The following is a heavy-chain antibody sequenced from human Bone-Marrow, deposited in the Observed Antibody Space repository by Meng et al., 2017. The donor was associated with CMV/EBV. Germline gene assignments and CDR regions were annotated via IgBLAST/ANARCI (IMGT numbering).Heavy chain of an antibody. CDR3: ARVYCSSTSCYSAY. CDR2: MNPNSGNT. V-gene: IGHV1-8*02. Sequence: ASVKVSCKASGYTFTSYGISWVRQATGQGLEWMGWMNPNSGNTGYAQKFQGRVTMTRNTSISTAYMELSSLRSEDTAVYYCARVYCSSTSCYSAYWGQGTLVTVSS. D-gene: IGHD2-2*02. CDR1: GYTFTSYG. J-gene: IGHJ4*02.